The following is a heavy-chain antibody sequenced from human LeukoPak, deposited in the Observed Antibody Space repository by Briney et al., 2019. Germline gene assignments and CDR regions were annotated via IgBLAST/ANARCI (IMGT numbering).Heavy chain of an antibody. D-gene: IGHD2-2*02. CDR1: GYSFPNYW. CDR3: ARGPYPYTSSATLGSYNWFDP. Sequence: RGESLKISCKGSGYSFPNYWIGWVRQMPGKGLEWMGIIYPGDSHTRYSPSFQDQVTISVDKSISTAYLQWSSLKASDTAMYYCARGPYPYTSSATLGSYNWFDPWGQGSLVTVSS. CDR2: IYPGDSHT. V-gene: IGHV5-51*01. J-gene: IGHJ5*02.